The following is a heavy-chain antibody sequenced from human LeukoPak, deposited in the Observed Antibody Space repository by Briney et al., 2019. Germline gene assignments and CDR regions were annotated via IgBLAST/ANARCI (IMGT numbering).Heavy chain of an antibody. CDR1: GYNFASYW. D-gene: IGHD2-15*01. J-gene: IGHJ4*02. CDR3: ATRYCNGGSCYLI. Sequence: GESLKISCKGSGYNFASYWIGWVRQMPGKGLEWMGIIYPYDSDTRYSPSLKGQVTISADKSITSAYLQWSSLKASDSAMYYCATRYCNGGSCYLIWGQGTLVTVSS. V-gene: IGHV5-51*01. CDR2: IYPYDSDT.